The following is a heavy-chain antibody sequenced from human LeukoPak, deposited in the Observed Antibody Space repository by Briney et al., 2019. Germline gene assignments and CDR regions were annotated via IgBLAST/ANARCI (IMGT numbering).Heavy chain of an antibody. CDR3: ARDPLGGYYFDY. V-gene: IGHV4-30-4*01. Sequence: SETLSLTCTVSGGSISSGDYYWSWIRQPPGKGLEWIGYIYYSGSTYHNPSLKSRVTISVDTSKNQFSLKLSSVTAADTAVYYCARDPLGGYYFDYWGQGTLVTVSS. CDR1: GGSISSGDYY. D-gene: IGHD3-16*01. CDR2: IYYSGST. J-gene: IGHJ4*02.